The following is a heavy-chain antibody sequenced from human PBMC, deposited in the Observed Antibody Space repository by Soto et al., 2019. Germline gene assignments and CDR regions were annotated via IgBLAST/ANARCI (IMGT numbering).Heavy chain of an antibody. V-gene: IGHV3-30*18. CDR2: ISHDGSNK. J-gene: IGHJ4*02. CDR3: AKDLGVGRSGFGELSGPFDY. Sequence: GGSLRLSCAASGFTFSSYGMHWVRQAPGKGLEWVAVISHDGSNKYYADSVKGRFTISRDNSKNTLYLQMNSLRAEDTAVYYCAKDLGVGRSGFGELSGPFDYWGQGTLVTV. D-gene: IGHD3-10*01. CDR1: GFTFSSYG.